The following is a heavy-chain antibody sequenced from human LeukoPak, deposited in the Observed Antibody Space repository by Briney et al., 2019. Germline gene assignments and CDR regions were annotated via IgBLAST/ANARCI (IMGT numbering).Heavy chain of an antibody. CDR2: ISAYNGNT. D-gene: IGHD3-10*01. V-gene: IGHV1-18*04. CDR1: GYTFTSYV. J-gene: IGHJ4*02. CDR3: ARDEDIWFGECHFDY. Sequence: ASVKVSCKASGYTFTSYVISWVRQAPGQGLECMGWISAYNGNTNSAQKLQGSVTLTTDTSTSTPYMELRSLRSDDTAVYYCARDEDIWFGECHFDYWGQGTLVTVSS.